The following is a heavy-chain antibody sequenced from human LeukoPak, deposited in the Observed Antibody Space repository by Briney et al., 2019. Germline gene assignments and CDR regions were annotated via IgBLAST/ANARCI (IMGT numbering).Heavy chain of an antibody. Sequence: ASVKISCKVSGYTFTDYYMHWVQQAPAKGLEWMGLVDPEDGETIYAEKFQGRVTITADTSTDTAYMELSSLRSEDTAVYYCATDVRYYDSSGYYWGQGTLVTVSS. D-gene: IGHD3-22*01. V-gene: IGHV1-69-2*01. CDR2: VDPEDGET. CDR1: GYTFTDYY. J-gene: IGHJ4*02. CDR3: ATDVRYYDSSGYY.